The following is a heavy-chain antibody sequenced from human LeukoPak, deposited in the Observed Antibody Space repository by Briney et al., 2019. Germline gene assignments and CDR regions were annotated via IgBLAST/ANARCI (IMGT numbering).Heavy chain of an antibody. V-gene: IGHV3-23*01. Sequence: GGSLRLSCAASGFTFSSCAMSWVRQAPGKGLEWVSAISGSGGSTYYADSVKGRFTISRDNSKNTLYLQMNSLRAEDTAVYYCAKDGAEWELPSFDYWGQGTLVTVSS. CDR3: AKDGAEWELPSFDY. CDR2: ISGSGGST. CDR1: GFTFSSCA. D-gene: IGHD1-26*01. J-gene: IGHJ4*02.